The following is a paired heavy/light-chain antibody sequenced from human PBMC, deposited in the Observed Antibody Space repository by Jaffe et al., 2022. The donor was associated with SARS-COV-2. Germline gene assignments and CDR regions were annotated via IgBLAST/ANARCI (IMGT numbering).Light chain of an antibody. CDR3: MQGTHWPPRAT. CDR1: QSLVHSDGNTF. Sequence: DVVMTQSPLSLPVTLGQSASISCRSSQSLVHSDGNTFLNWFHQRPGQSPRRLIYKVSNRDSGVPDRFSGSGSGTNFTLKISRVEAEDVGVYYCMQGTHWPPRATFGPGTKVDIK. J-gene: IGKJ3*01. CDR2: KVS. V-gene: IGKV2-30*02.
Heavy chain of an antibody. CDR1: GLTSSSYT. CDR3: GKAPSGIEGDY. V-gene: IGHV3-23*01. D-gene: IGHD6-6*01. CDR2: ISGSGGST. J-gene: IGHJ4*02. Sequence: EVQLLESGGGLVQPGGSLRLSCTASGLTSSSYTMSWVRQAPGKGLEWVSIISGSGGSTYYADSVRGRFTISRDNSKNTLYLQMNSLRADDTAMYYCGKAPSGIEGDYWGQGTPVTVSS.